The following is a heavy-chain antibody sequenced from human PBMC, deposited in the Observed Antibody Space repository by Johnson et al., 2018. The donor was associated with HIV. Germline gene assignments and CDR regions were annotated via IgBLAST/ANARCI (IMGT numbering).Heavy chain of an antibody. D-gene: IGHD3/OR15-3a*01. J-gene: IGHJ3*02. V-gene: IGHV3-30*02. Sequence: QVQLVESGGGVVQPGRSLRLSCAASGFTFSSYAMHWVRQAPGKGLEWVAFIRYDGSNKYYADSVKGRFTISRDNSKNTLYMQMNSLRAEDMAVYYCAKDRDWAYAFDIWGQGTMVTVS. CDR3: AKDRDWAYAFDI. CDR1: GFTFSSYA. CDR2: IRYDGSNK.